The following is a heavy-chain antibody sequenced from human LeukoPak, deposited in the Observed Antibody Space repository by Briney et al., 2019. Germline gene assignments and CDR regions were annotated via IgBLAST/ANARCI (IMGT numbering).Heavy chain of an antibody. Sequence: RRASVKVSCKASGYTFTSYGISWVRQAPGQGLEWMGWISAYNGNTNYAQKLRGRVTMTTDTSTSTAYMELRSLRSDDTAVYYCAREELEYDILTGYQKGPDAFDIWGQGTMVTVSS. D-gene: IGHD3-9*01. V-gene: IGHV1-18*01. J-gene: IGHJ3*02. CDR3: AREELEYDILTGYQKGPDAFDI. CDR2: ISAYNGNT. CDR1: GYTFTSYG.